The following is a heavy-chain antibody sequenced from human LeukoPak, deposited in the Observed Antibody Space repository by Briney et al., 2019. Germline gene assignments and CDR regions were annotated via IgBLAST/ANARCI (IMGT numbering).Heavy chain of an antibody. V-gene: IGHV3-23*01. J-gene: IGHJ5*02. CDR3: AKDSTSAWFDP. CDR2: ISGNAVST. D-gene: IGHD2/OR15-2a*01. CDR1: GFTFNSFA. Sequence: GGSLRLSCAASGFTFNSFAMSWVRQAPGKGLEWVSTISGNAVSTYYADSVKGRFTISRDNSKNTVYVQMNSLRAEDTAVYYCAKDSTSAWFDPWGQGTLVTVSS.